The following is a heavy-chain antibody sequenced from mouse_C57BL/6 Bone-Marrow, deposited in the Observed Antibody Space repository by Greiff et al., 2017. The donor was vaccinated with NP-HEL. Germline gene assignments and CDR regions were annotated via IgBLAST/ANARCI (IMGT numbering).Heavy chain of an antibody. CDR2: ISYDGST. CDR1: GYSITSGYY. D-gene: IGHD3-2*02. Sequence: EVHLVESGPGLVKPSQSLSLTCSVTGYSITSGYYWYWIRQLPGNKLEWMGYISYDGSTNYNPSLKNQVSITRDTSKNQFFLKLNSVTTEDTATYYCARERLLPYYFDYWGQGTTLTVSS. J-gene: IGHJ2*01. CDR3: ARERLLPYYFDY. V-gene: IGHV3-6*01.